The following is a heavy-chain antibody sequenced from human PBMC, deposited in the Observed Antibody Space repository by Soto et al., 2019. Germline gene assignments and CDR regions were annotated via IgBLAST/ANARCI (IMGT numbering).Heavy chain of an antibody. CDR3: AKLGPDIWYFDY. V-gene: IGHV3-21*04. D-gene: IGHD3-9*01. CDR2: IGSSGGYI. J-gene: IGHJ4*02. Sequence: GGSLRLSCAVSGFIFSDFSMNWVRQAPGKGLEWVASIGSSGGYIFYAYSVKGRFTISRDNSKNTLYLQMNSLRAEDTAVYYCAKLGPDIWYFDYWGQGTLVTVSS. CDR1: GFIFSDFS.